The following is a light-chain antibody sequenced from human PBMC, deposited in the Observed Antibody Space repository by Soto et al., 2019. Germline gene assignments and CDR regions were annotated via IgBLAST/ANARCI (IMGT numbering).Light chain of an antibody. CDR2: GAS. V-gene: IGKV3-20*01. CDR3: QQYGSSPPT. J-gene: IGKJ2*01. CDR1: QSVSSSY. Sequence: EIVLTQSPGTLSLSPGERATLSCRASQSVSSSYLAWYQQKPGQAPRLLIYGASSRATGIPDRFSGSGSGTAFPLTISRLEPEDFAVYYCQQYGSSPPTFGQGTKLEIK.